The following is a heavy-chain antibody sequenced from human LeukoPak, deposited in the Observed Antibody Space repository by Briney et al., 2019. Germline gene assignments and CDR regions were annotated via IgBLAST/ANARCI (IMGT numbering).Heavy chain of an antibody. CDR1: XYTFTSXY. J-gene: IGHJ4*02. CDR2: INPSGGST. Sequence: VXCKASXYTFTSXYMHWVRQAPGQGLEWLGNINPSGGSTSNAQKFQGRVTMTRDTSTSTVYMELSSLRSEDTAVYYCARDWEYYGSGSFSGGFDYWGQGTLVTVSS. CDR3: ARDWEYYGSGSFSGGFDY. D-gene: IGHD3-10*01. V-gene: IGHV1-46*01.